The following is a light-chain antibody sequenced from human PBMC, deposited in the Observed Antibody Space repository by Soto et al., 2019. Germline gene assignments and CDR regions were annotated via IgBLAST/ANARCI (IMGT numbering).Light chain of an antibody. J-gene: IGKJ4*01. V-gene: IGKV3-11*01. CDR1: QSVSTY. CDR3: QQRRNWPLT. Sequence: ETVLTQSPATLSLSPGERATLSCRASQSVSTYLAWYQQKPGQAPRLLIYDASNSATGIPARFSGSGSGTDFTLTISSLETEDFAVYYCQQRRNWPLTFGGGTKVEIK. CDR2: DAS.